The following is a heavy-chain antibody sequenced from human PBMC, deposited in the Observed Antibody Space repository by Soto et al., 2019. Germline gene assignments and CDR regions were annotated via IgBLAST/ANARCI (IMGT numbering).Heavy chain of an antibody. CDR1: GFTFSSYS. J-gene: IGHJ3*02. CDR3: ARERITEQWLVNDAFDI. CDR2: ISSSSSYI. Sequence: GGSLRLSCAASGFTFSSYSMNWVRQAPGKGLEWVSSISSSSSYIYYADSVKGRFTISRDNAKNSLYLQMNSLRAEDTAVYYCARERITEQWLVNDAFDIWGQETMVTISS. D-gene: IGHD6-19*01. V-gene: IGHV3-21*01.